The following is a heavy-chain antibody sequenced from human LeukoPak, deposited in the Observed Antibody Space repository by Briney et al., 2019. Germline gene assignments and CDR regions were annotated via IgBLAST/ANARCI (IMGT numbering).Heavy chain of an antibody. CDR1: GFTFSAYD. J-gene: IGHJ4*02. Sequence: GGSLRLSCAASGFTFSAYDLSWVRQAPGKGLEWVSTISGSGGSTYYADSVKGHFTISRDNSKNTLYLQMNSLRDEDTAVYYCAKDMYDTSGYYPREYWGQGTLVTVSS. CDR2: ISGSGGST. CDR3: AKDMYDTSGYYPREY. V-gene: IGHV3-23*01. D-gene: IGHD3-22*01.